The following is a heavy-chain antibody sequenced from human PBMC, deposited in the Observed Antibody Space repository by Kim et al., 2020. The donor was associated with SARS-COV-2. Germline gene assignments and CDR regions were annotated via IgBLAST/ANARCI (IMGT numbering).Heavy chain of an antibody. J-gene: IGHJ5*02. Sequence: GESLRLSCEASGFTFNSAWMHWVRQAPGKGLVWVSRIKYDGSATDYADSVKGRFTISRDNAKNTLYLQMNSLRADDTAVYYCVRGGQQFAASWGQGIMVT. CDR1: GFTFNSAW. V-gene: IGHV3-74*01. CDR3: VRGGQQFAAS. CDR2: IKYDGSAT. D-gene: IGHD6-13*01.